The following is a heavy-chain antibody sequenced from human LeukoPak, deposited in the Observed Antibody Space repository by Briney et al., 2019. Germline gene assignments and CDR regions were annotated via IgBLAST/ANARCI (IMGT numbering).Heavy chain of an antibody. CDR3: AKGDIVVVPYELFDY. CDR2: ISGSGGST. Sequence: GGSLRLSCAASGFTFRSYAMSWVRQAPGKGLEWVSAISGSGGSTYYADSVKGRFTISRDNSKNTLYLQMNSLRAEDTAVYYCAKGDIVVVPYELFDYWGQGTLVTVSS. V-gene: IGHV3-23*01. CDR1: GFTFRSYA. D-gene: IGHD2-2*01. J-gene: IGHJ4*02.